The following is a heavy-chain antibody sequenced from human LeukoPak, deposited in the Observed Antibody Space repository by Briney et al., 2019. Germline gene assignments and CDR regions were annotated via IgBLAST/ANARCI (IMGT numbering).Heavy chain of an antibody. CDR2: ISSNGGST. J-gene: IGHJ4*02. V-gene: IGHV3-64*01. CDR1: GFTFSSYA. Sequence: GGSLRLSCAASGFTFSSYAMHWVRQAPGKGLEYVSAISSNGGSTYYANSVKGRFTISRDNSKNTLYLQMGSLRAEDMAVYYCARAPYDSSGFDYWGQGTLVTVSS. D-gene: IGHD3-22*01. CDR3: ARAPYDSSGFDY.